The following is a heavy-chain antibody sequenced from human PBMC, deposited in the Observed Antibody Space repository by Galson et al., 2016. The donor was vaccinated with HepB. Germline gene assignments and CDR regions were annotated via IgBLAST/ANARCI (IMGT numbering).Heavy chain of an antibody. J-gene: IGHJ4*02. D-gene: IGHD3-22*01. CDR3: TMNSWSTSSGFGF. Sequence: FLRLSCAASGFTFSNYGMSWVRQAPGKGLEWVSAVSGSGDNTYYADSVKGRFTISRDNSRNTVYVQINSLRAEDTAIYYCTMNSWSTSSGFGFWGQGTRVTVSS. CDR1: GFTFSNYG. CDR2: VSGSGDNT. V-gene: IGHV3-23*01.